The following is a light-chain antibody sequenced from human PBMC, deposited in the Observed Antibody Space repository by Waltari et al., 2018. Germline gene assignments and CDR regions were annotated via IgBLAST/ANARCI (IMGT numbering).Light chain of an antibody. CDR3: QQSYITPYT. Sequence: DIQMTQSPSSLSASVGDRVTITCRASQTMSNYLNWYQHKTGKAPRLLIYDASSLEGGVPSRFIGSGSGTEFTLTISSLEPEDFATYYCQQSYITPYTFGQGTNLEIK. CDR1: QTMSNY. V-gene: IGKV1-39*01. CDR2: DAS. J-gene: IGKJ2*01.